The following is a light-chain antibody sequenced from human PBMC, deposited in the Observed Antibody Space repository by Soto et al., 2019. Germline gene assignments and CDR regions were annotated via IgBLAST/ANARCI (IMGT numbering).Light chain of an antibody. V-gene: IGKV1-12*01. CDR3: QQSSDFPLT. CDR1: QSISVW. J-gene: IGKJ4*01. Sequence: DIQMTQSPSTLSASVGDRVTITCRASQSISVWLAWYQQKPGKAPKLLIYAATILQSGVPSRFSGSESGTDFSLTISSLQPEDFATYFCQQSSDFPLTFGGGTKVEIK. CDR2: AAT.